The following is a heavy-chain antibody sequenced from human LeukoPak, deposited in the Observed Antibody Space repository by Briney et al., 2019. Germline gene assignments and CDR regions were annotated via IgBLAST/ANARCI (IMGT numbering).Heavy chain of an antibody. V-gene: IGHV3-53*01. CDR3: ARGDDSGYYDYFDY. J-gene: IGHJ4*02. CDR1: GFTVDSNY. Sequence: GGSLRLSCAASGFTVDSNYLSWVRQVPGKGLEWVSTIYTGGNTYYAASVKGRFTISRDFSKNTVFLHMNSLRAEDTAMYYCARGDDSGYYDYFDYWGQGALVTVSS. CDR2: IYTGGNT. D-gene: IGHD3-22*01.